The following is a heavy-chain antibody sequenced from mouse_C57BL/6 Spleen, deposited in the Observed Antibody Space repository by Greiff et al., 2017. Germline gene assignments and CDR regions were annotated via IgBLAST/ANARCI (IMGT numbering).Heavy chain of an antibody. Sequence: QVQLQQPGAELVKPGASVKMSCKASGYTFTSYWITWVKQRPGQGLEWIGDIYPGSGSTNYNEKFKSKATLTVDKSSSTAYMQLSSLTSEDSAVYYCARYGVYDGGAYWGQGTLVTVSA. CDR3: ARYGVYDGGAY. J-gene: IGHJ3*01. CDR2: IYPGSGST. V-gene: IGHV1-55*01. D-gene: IGHD1-2*01. CDR1: GYTFTSYW.